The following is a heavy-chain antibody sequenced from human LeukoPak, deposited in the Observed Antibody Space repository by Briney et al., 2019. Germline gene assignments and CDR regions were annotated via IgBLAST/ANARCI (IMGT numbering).Heavy chain of an antibody. J-gene: IGHJ6*02. CDR1: GGSISSSYYY. CDR3: ASIAARDPYYYYGMDV. D-gene: IGHD6-6*01. V-gene: IGHV4-39*01. Sequence: SETLSLTCTVSGGSISSSYYYWGWIRQPPGKGLEWIGSIYYSGSTYYNPSLKSRVTISVDTSKNQFSLKLRSVTAADTAVYYCASIAARDPYYYYGMDVWGQGTTVTVSS. CDR2: IYYSGST.